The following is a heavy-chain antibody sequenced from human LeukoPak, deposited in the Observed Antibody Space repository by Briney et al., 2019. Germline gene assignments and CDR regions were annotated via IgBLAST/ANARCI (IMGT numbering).Heavy chain of an antibody. V-gene: IGHV4-39*02. CDR3: AREEMDGSGTYGLRLRPSDY. J-gene: IGHJ4*02. Sequence: PSETLSLTCTVSGGSISSSSYYWGWIRQPPGKGLEWIGSIYYSGSTYYNPSLKSRVTISVDTSKNQFSLKLSSVTAADTAVYYCAREEMDGSGTYGLRLRPSDYWGQGTLVTVSS. CDR1: GGSISSSSYY. D-gene: IGHD3-10*01. CDR2: IYYSGST.